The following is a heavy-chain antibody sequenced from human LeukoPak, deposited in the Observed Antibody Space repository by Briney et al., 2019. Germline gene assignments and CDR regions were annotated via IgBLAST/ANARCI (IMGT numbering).Heavy chain of an antibody. Sequence: GGSLRLSCAASGFTSSSYSMNWVRQAPGKGLEWVSYISSSSSTIYYADSVKGRFTISRDNAKNSLYLQMNSLRAEDTAVYYCARGVDYYDSSGPDIWGQGTMVTVSS. J-gene: IGHJ3*02. CDR2: ISSSSSTI. CDR3: ARGVDYYDSSGPDI. D-gene: IGHD3-22*01. V-gene: IGHV3-48*01. CDR1: GFTSSSYS.